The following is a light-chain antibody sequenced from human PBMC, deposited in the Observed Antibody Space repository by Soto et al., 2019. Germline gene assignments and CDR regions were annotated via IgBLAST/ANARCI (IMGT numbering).Light chain of an antibody. J-gene: IGLJ2*01. CDR2: EVS. CDR3: SSYTSSRTLV. V-gene: IGLV2-14*01. Sequence: QSALTQPASVSGSPGQSITISCTGTSSDIGAYKYVSWYQQHPGRAPKHMIYEVSHRPSGVSSRFSGSKSGKTASLSISGLQADDEADYYCSSYTSSRTLVFGGGTKLTVL. CDR1: SSDIGAYKY.